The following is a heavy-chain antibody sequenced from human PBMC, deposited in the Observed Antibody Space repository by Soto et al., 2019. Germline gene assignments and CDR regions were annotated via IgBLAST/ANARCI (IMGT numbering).Heavy chain of an antibody. V-gene: IGHV5-51*01. Sequence: PGESLKISCRSSENSFTSHWIGWVRQMPGKGLEYMGIIYTGDSDTRYSPSFQGQVTISADKSINTAYLQWSSLKASDTAIYYCARHLYDNRNYLDALDVWGQGTMVTVSS. J-gene: IGHJ3*01. CDR1: ENSFTSHW. CDR2: IYTGDSDT. D-gene: IGHD3-22*01. CDR3: ARHLYDNRNYLDALDV.